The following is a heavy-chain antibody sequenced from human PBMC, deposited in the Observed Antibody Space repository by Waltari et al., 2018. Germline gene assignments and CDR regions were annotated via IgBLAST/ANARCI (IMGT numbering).Heavy chain of an antibody. D-gene: IGHD4-17*01. J-gene: IGHJ4*02. CDR2: IKQDGSEK. CDR3: ASHDLYGDYSLFDY. CDR1: GFTFSSYW. V-gene: IGHV3-7*01. Sequence: EVQLVESGGGLVQHGGSLRLSCAASGFTFSSYWMSWVRQAPGKGLEWVANIKQDGSEKYYVDSVKGRFTISRDNAKNSLYLQMNSLRAEDTAVYYCASHDLYGDYSLFDYWGQGTLVTVSS.